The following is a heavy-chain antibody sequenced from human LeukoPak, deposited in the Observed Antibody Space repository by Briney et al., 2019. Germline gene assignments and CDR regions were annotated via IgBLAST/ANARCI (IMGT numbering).Heavy chain of an antibody. CDR1: GGSISSNNFY. J-gene: IGHJ3*01. CDR2: INYGGHT. V-gene: IGHV4-39*01. CDR3: ARQIAVAGEWAFDV. Sequence: PSETLSLTCTVSGGSISSNNFYWGWVRQPPGKGLEWIGSINYGGHTYYSPSLKSRVTISVDTSKNQFSLKLSSVTATDTAVYYCARQIAVAGEWAFDVWGQGTMVTASS. D-gene: IGHD6-19*01.